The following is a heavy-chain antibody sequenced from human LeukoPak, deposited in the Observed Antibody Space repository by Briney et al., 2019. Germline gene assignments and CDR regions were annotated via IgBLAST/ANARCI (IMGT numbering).Heavy chain of an antibody. V-gene: IGHV1-18*01. CDR2: ISAYNGNT. D-gene: IGHD2-8*02. Sequence: EASVKVSCKASGYTFTSYGISWVRQAPGQGLEWMGWISAYNGNTNYAQKLQGRVTMTTDTSTSTAYMELRSLRSDDTAVYYCARGVGYGYHYYCYMDVWGKGTTVTVSS. CDR3: ARGVGYGYHYYCYMDV. CDR1: GYTFTSYG. J-gene: IGHJ6*03.